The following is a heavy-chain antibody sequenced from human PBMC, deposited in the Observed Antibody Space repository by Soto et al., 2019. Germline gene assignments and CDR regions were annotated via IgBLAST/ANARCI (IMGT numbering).Heavy chain of an antibody. CDR3: AKSLLFVDHGYMDV. D-gene: IGHD2-21*01. V-gene: IGHV1-69*02. CDR1: GGSFTSYS. Sequence: GASVKVSCKASGGSFTSYSFTWVRQAPVQGLEWMGRIIPIQGKANYALKFQDRVTITADRSTRTVYMELTSLGPEDTAVYFCAKSLLFVDHGYMDVWGKGTTVNVS. J-gene: IGHJ6*03. CDR2: IIPIQGKA.